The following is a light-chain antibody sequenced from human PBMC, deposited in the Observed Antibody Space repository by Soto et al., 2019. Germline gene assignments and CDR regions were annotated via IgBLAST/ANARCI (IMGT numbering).Light chain of an antibody. Sequence: EIVMTQSPATLSVSPGERATLSCRASQSVTTNLAWYQQKPGQAPRLLMYGASTRATGMPDRSSASGSGAEFTLTLSGLHTAVFAVDYRQKHSSWPVWTCGDGTKVEIK. CDR2: GAS. V-gene: IGKV3-15*01. J-gene: IGKJ1*01. CDR1: QSVTTN. CDR3: QKHSSWPVWT.